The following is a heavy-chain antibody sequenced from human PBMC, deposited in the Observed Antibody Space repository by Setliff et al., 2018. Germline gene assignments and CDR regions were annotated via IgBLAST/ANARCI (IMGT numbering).Heavy chain of an antibody. CDR2: IYYSGST. J-gene: IGHJ4*01. Sequence: SETLSLTCTVSGGSISSSSYYWGWIRQPPGKGLEWIGSIYYSGSTYYNPSLKSRVTISVDTSKNQFSLKLSSVTAADTAVYYCTVYNTGSSKDHYWGHGTPVTVSS. CDR1: GGSISSSSYY. CDR3: TVYNTGSSKDHY. V-gene: IGHV4-39*03. D-gene: IGHD2-8*02.